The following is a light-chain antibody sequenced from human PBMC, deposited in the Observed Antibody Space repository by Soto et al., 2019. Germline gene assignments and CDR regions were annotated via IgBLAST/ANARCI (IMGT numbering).Light chain of an antibody. J-gene: IGKJ2*01. CDR2: DAS. V-gene: IGKV3-11*01. CDR3: QQRSSWYT. Sequence: EIVLTQSPATLSLSPGERATLSCRASQRVSSYLAWYQQKPGQAPRLLIYDASTRATGIPARFSGSGSGTDFTLTISSLEPEDFAVYYCQQRSSWYTFGQGTKLEIK. CDR1: QRVSSY.